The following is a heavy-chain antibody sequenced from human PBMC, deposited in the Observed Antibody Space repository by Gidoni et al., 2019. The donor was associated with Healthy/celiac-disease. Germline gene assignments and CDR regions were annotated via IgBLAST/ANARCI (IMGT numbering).Heavy chain of an antibody. CDR3: ARGAYDFWTNFDY. CDR1: GVSISSGGYH. J-gene: IGHJ4*02. Sequence: QVQLQASRPRRVQPSQTLSLTCTVSGVSISSGGYHSSWIRQHPGKGLEWIGYIYYSGSTYYNPSLKSRVTISVDTSKNQFSLKLSSVTAADTAVYYCARGAYDFWTNFDYWGQGTLVTVSS. D-gene: IGHD3-3*01. V-gene: IGHV4-31*03. CDR2: IYYSGST.